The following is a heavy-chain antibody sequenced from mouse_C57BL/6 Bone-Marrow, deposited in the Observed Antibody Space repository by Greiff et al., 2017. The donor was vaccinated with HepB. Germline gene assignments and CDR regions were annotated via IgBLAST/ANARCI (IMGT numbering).Heavy chain of an antibody. J-gene: IGHJ3*01. D-gene: IGHD2-2*01. V-gene: IGHV6-3*01. CDR3: TPYVYPFAY. Sequence: EVKLVESGGGLVQPGGSMKLSCVASGFTFSNYWMNWVRQSPEKGLEWVAQIRLKSDNYATQYAESVKGRFTITREESKSSVYLQMNNLRAEDTVIDYCTPYVYPFAYWGQGTLVTVSA. CDR1: GFTFSNYW. CDR2: IRLKSDNYAT.